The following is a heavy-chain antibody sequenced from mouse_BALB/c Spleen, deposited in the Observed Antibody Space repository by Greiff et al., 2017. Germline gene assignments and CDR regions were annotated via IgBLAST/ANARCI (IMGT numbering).Heavy chain of an antibody. CDR3: ARDAMDY. V-gene: IGHV5-9-4*01. J-gene: IGHJ4*01. Sequence: EVKVVESGGGLVKPGGSLKLSCAASGFTFSSYAMSWVRQSPEKRLEWVAEISSGGSYTYYPDTVTGRFTISRDNAKNTLYLEMSSLRSEDTAMYYCARDAMDYWGQGTSVTVSS. CDR2: ISSGGSYT. CDR1: GFTFSSYA.